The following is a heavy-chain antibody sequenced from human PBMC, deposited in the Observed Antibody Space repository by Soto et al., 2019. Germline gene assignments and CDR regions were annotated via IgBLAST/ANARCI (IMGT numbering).Heavy chain of an antibody. V-gene: IGHV1-69*01. D-gene: IGHD6-13*01. CDR2: IIPIFGTA. CDR1: GGTFSSYA. CDR3: AGETRQQLVHAFDI. J-gene: IGHJ3*02. Sequence: QVQLVQSGAEVKKPGSSVKVSCKASGGTFSSYAISWVRQAPGQGLEWMGGIIPIFGTANYAQKSQGRVTITADESTSTAYMELSSLRSEATAVYYCAGETRQQLVHAFDIWCPGTMVTFSS.